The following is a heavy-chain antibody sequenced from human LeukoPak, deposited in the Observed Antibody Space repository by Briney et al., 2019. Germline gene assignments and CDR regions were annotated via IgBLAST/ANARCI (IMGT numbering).Heavy chain of an antibody. CDR2: IYYSGST. V-gene: IGHV4-39*01. Sequence: RPSETLSLTCTVSGGSISSSSYYWGWIRQPPGKGLEWIGSIYYSGSTYYNPSLKSRVTISVDTSKNQFSLKLSSVTAADTAVYYCASYRRYYYDSSGYYGNGYWGQGTLVTVSS. J-gene: IGHJ4*02. D-gene: IGHD3-22*01. CDR1: GGSISSSSYY. CDR3: ASYRRYYYDSSGYYGNGY.